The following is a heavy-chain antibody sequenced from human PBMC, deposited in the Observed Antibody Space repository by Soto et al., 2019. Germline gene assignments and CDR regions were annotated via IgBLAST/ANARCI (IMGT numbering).Heavy chain of an antibody. V-gene: IGHV1-69*12. D-gene: IGHD3-22*01. CDR2: IIPIFDTA. Sequence: QVQLVQSGAEVKKPGSSVKVSCKASGGTFSSYAISWVRQAPGQGLEWMGGIIPIFDTANYAQKFQGRVTITADESTSTANMELSSLRSEDTAVYYFASNKDYYDTSGPYYLDYWGQGTLVTVSS. CDR3: ASNKDYYDTSGPYYLDY. J-gene: IGHJ4*02. CDR1: GGTFSSYA.